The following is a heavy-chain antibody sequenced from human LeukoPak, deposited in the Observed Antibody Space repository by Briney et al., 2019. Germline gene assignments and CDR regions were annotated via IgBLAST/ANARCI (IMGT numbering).Heavy chain of an antibody. J-gene: IGHJ3*01. Sequence: GGSLRLSCVGSEFTVSNYEMNWVRQAPGKGLEWLSKIGGGDTPITYADSVEGRFTISRDSATNSLYLQMNSLRAEDTAIYFCVSETSTSNFSGLDFWGQGTMVTVSP. CDR2: IGGGDTPI. CDR1: EFTVSNYE. D-gene: IGHD4-11*01. CDR3: VSETSTSNFSGLDF. V-gene: IGHV3-48*03.